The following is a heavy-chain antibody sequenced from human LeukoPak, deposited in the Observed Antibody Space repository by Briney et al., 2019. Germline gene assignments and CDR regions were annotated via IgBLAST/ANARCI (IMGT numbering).Heavy chain of an antibody. Sequence: SETLSLTCAVSGDSFSSHYWTWIRQSPGTGLEWIGYISHIGRTNNNPSLKSRVTISIDTSKNQFALNLSSVTAADTAVYYCARELVTVTKGFDIWGQGTIVSVSS. J-gene: IGHJ3*02. D-gene: IGHD4-17*01. CDR1: GDSFSSHY. CDR3: ARELVTVTKGFDI. V-gene: IGHV4-59*11. CDR2: ISHIGRT.